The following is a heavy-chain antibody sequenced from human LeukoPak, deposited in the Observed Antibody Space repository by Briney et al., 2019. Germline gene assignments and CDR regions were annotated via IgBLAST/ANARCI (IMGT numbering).Heavy chain of an antibody. CDR3: VSRTSSGWYDF. D-gene: IGHD6-19*01. CDR2: INVNGGSA. J-gene: IGHJ5*01. V-gene: IGHV3-64D*09. Sequence: GGSLRLSCSASGFTFTSYSMHWVRQAPGKGLEYVSAINVNGGSAYSGASVKGRFTICRDNSKNTLYLQMSSLRGDDTAIYYCVSRTSSGWYDFWGQGTLVIVSS. CDR1: GFTFTSYS.